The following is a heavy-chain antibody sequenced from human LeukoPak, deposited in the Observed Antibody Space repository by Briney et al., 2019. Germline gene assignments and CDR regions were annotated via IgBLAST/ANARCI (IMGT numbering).Heavy chain of an antibody. CDR1: GFTFSSYG. CDR3: AKGDDSGIAY. J-gene: IGHJ4*02. V-gene: IGHV3-30*18. Sequence: QPGGSLRLSCAASGFTFSSYGMHWVRQAPGKGLEWVAVISYDGSNKYYADSVKGRFTISRDNSKNTLYLQMNSLRAEDTAEYYCAKGDDSGIAYWGQGTLVTVSS. D-gene: IGHD3-22*01. CDR2: ISYDGSNK.